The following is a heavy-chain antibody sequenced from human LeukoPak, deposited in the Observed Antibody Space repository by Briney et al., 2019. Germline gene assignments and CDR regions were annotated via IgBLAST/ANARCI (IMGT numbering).Heavy chain of an antibody. J-gene: IGHJ4*02. V-gene: IGHV3-33*06. D-gene: IGHD3-10*01. CDR1: GFTFSSYG. CDR3: AKDTYYYGSGSYSDY. CDR2: IWSDGINK. Sequence: PGRSLRLSCAASGFTFSSYGMHWVRQAPGKGLEWVAVIWSDGINKYYADSVKGRLTISRDNSKNTLYLQMNSLRAEDTAVYYCAKDTYYYGSGSYSDYWGQGTLVAVSS.